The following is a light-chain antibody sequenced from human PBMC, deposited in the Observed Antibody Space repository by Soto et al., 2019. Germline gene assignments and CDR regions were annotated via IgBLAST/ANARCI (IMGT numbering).Light chain of an antibody. CDR2: EVS. CDR3: SSYTSSSTPNWV. Sequence: QSVLTQPASVSGSPGQSITISCTGTSSDVGGYNYVSWYQQHPGKAPKLMIYEVSNRPSGVSNRFSGSKSGNTASLTISGLQGEDEADYYCSSYTSSSTPNWVFGGGTKLTAL. J-gene: IGLJ3*02. CDR1: SSDVGGYNY. V-gene: IGLV2-14*01.